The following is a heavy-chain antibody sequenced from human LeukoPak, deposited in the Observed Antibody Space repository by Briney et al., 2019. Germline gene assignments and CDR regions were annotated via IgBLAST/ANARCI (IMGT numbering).Heavy chain of an antibody. CDR2: IKADGSGK. Sequence: GGSLRLSCAASGFTFSSYWMSWVRQAPGMGLERVANIKADGSGKYYVDSVRGRFSISRDNAKNSLYLELNSLRAEDTGVYFCARDRGWQQFDYWGQGTLVTVSS. D-gene: IGHD5-24*01. CDR3: ARDRGWQQFDY. CDR1: GFTFSSYW. V-gene: IGHV3-7*01. J-gene: IGHJ4*01.